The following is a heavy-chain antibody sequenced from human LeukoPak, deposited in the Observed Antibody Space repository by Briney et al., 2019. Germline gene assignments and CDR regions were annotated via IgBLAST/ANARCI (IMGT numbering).Heavy chain of an antibody. V-gene: IGHV4-39*01. J-gene: IGHJ4*02. CDR1: GGSISSSSYY. CDR2: IYYSGST. CDR3: ARSLIYSGYDYYFDY. Sequence: SSETLSLTCTVSGGSISSSSYYWGWIGQPPGKGLEWIGSIYYSGSTYYNPSLKSRVTISVDTSKNQFSLKLSSVTAADTAVYYCARSLIYSGYDYYFDYWGQGTLVTVSS. D-gene: IGHD5-12*01.